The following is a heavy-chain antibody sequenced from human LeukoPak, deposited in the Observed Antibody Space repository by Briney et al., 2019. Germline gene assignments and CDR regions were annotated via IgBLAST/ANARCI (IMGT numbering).Heavy chain of an antibody. J-gene: IGHJ5*02. V-gene: IGHV3-30*02. CDR1: GFTFRDYY. D-gene: IGHD6-19*01. CDR2: IRYDESNK. Sequence: GSLRLSCAASGFTFRDYYMSWNRPAPGQGPEGVAFIRYDESNKFYADSVKGRFTISRDNSKNILFLQMISLRAEDTAVYYCATMQWLEGVDWFDPWGQGTLVTVSS. CDR3: ATMQWLEGVDWFDP.